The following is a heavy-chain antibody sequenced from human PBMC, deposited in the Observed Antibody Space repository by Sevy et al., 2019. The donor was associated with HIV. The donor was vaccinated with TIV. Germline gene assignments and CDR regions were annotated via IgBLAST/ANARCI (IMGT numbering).Heavy chain of an antibody. CDR1: GFAFHEYS. Sequence: GGSLRLSCAASGFAFHEYSMSWIRQAPGKGLEWVATLSFGCGKINYADSVKGRFTIPRDNSKNSFYLQMDNLGVEDTALYYCAREGCSRPHDYWGQGTRVTVSS. D-gene: IGHD2-8*01. V-gene: IGHV3-23*01. CDR2: LSFGCGKI. CDR3: AREGCSRPHDY. J-gene: IGHJ4*02.